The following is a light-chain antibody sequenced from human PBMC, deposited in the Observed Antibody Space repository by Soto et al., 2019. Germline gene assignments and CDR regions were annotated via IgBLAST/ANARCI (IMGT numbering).Light chain of an antibody. CDR2: VAS. CDR1: QGISSY. CDR3: QQLDNYPRT. V-gene: IGKV1-9*01. Sequence: DIQWTQSPSFLSASVGDRVTITCRASQGISSYLAWYPKKPGKAPKILIYVASTLQSGVPSRFSGSGSGTEFNLTISRLQPEDFATYDCQQLDNYPRTFGQGTKVDIK. J-gene: IGKJ1*01.